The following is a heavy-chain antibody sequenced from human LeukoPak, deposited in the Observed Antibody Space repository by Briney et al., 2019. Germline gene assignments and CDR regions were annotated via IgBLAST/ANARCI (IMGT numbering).Heavy chain of an antibody. CDR2: IKQDGSEK. CDR1: GFTFSSYW. J-gene: IGHJ6*02. D-gene: IGHD2-2*01. V-gene: IGHV3-7*01. Sequence: GGFLRLSCAASGFTFSSYWMSWVRQAPGKGLEWVANIKQDGSEKYYVDSVKGRFTISRDNAKNSLYLQMNSLRAEDTAVYYCARGTSVVPAAMSGDYYYYGMDVWGQGTTVTVSS. CDR3: ARGTSVVPAAMSGDYYYYGMDV.